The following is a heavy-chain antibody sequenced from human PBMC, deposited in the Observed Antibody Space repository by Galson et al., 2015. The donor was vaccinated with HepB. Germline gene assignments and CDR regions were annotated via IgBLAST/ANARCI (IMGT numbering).Heavy chain of an antibody. J-gene: IGHJ4*02. D-gene: IGHD3-22*01. V-gene: IGHV1-69*13. CDR3: ARGEIVGDAGYYSKD. Sequence: SVKVSCKASGGTFSAYAISWVRQAPGQGLEWMGGIIPVFGATNYAQKFQGRVTITADESTSTAYMDLSSLRSEDTAVYYCARGEIVGDAGYYSKDWGPGALGT. CDR1: GGTFSAYA. CDR2: IIPVFGAT.